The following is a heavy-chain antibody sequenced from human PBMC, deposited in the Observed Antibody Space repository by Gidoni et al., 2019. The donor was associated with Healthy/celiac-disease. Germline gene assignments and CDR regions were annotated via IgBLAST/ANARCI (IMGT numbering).Heavy chain of an antibody. CDR3: ARINRSSIAARPYYYYGMDV. D-gene: IGHD6-6*01. CDR2: ISSSGSTI. Sequence: QVQLVESGGGLVKPGGSLRLSCAASGFTFSDYYMSWIRQAPGKGLEWVSYISSSGSTISYADSVKGRFTISRDNAKNSLYLQMNSLRAEDTAVYYCARINRSSIAARPYYYYGMDVWGQGTTVTVSS. V-gene: IGHV3-11*01. J-gene: IGHJ6*02. CDR1: GFTFSDYY.